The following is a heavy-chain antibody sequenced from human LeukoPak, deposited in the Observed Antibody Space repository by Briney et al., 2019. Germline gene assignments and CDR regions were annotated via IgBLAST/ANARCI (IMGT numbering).Heavy chain of an antibody. J-gene: IGHJ4*02. D-gene: IGHD6-13*01. V-gene: IGHV3-23*01. Sequence: GGSLRLSCAASGFTFSSYGMSWVRQAPGKGLEWVSAISGSGGSTYYADSVKGRFTISRDNSKNALYLQMNSLRAEDTAVYYCAKGVGSWSFDYWGQGTLVTVSS. CDR2: ISGSGGST. CDR3: AKGVGSWSFDY. CDR1: GFTFSSYG.